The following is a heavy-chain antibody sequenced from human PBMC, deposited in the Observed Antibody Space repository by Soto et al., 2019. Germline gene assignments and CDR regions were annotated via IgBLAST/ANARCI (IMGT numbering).Heavy chain of an antibody. D-gene: IGHD2-2*02. Sequence: PGGPLRLSCAASGFPFSSYWMSWVRQASGKGLEWAAKIKKDGSEKYYVASVKGRFTLSRDNARNSVSLQMYSLSLEATAVYYFARSFYTDYWGQGAMVTVSS. J-gene: IGHJ4*02. V-gene: IGHV3-7*01. CDR1: GFPFSSYW. CDR3: ARSFYTDY. CDR2: IKKDGSEK.